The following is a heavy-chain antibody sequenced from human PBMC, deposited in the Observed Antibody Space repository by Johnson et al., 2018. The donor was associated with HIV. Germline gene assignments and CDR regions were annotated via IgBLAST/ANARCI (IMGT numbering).Heavy chain of an antibody. V-gene: IGHV3-13*01. CDR2: IGTAGDT. J-gene: IGHJ3*02. Sequence: VQLVESGGGLVQPGGSLRLSCAASGFTFSSYAMSWVRQAPGKGLEWVSAIGTAGDTYYPGSVKGRFTISRENAKNSLYLQMNSLRAGDTAVYYCARDADAFDIWGQGTMVTVSS. CDR1: GFTFSSYA. CDR3: ARDADAFDI.